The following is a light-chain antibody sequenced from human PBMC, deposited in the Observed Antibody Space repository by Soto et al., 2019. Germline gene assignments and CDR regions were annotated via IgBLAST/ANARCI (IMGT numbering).Light chain of an antibody. J-gene: IGKJ1*01. V-gene: IGKV1-5*03. CDR3: QQYNSYSRA. Sequence: DTQMTQSPSTLSASVGNRITITCRASQSISNWLAWYQQKPGKAPKLLIYKASILKSVVPSRFSGSASGTDFTLTISSLQSDDFATYYCQQYNSYSRAFGQGTKLDIK. CDR1: QSISNW. CDR2: KAS.